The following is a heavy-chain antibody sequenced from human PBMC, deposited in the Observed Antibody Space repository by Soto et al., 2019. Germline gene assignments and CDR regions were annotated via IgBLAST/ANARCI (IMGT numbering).Heavy chain of an antibody. CDR2: IYHSGST. J-gene: IGHJ6*02. CDR1: GYSISSGYY. V-gene: IGHV4-38-2*01. D-gene: IGHD3-10*01. Sequence: SETLSLTCAVSGYSISSGYYWGWIRQPPGKGLEWIGSIYHSGSTYNNPSLKSRVTISVDTSKNQFSLKLSSVTAADTAVYYCARAGGYGMDVWGQGTTVTVSS. CDR3: ARAGGYGMDV.